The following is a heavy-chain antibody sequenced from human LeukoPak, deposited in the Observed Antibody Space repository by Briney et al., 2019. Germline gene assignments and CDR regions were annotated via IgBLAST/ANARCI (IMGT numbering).Heavy chain of an antibody. J-gene: IGHJ4*02. V-gene: IGHV4-61*02. CDR2: IPTSGRV. D-gene: IGHD4-17*01. CDR3: ARDRGNGDYGDYFDS. CDR1: GGSVTSGPNY. Sequence: PSQTLSLTCSVSGGSVTSGPNYWTWIRRPAGKGLAWIGRIPTSGRVNYNPSLKSRVTVYLDTPKNLVSLQLTSVTAADTAVYYCARDRGNGDYGDYFDSWGQGTQVTVSS.